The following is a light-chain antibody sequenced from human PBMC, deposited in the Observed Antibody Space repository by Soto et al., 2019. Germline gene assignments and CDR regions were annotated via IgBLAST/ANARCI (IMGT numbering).Light chain of an antibody. CDR1: SSDVGTYNY. CDR3: CSYAGGYTHAV. Sequence: QSALTQPRSVSGPPGQSVSISCSGTSSDVGTYNYVSWYQQHPGKAPKVMIYDVSNRPSGVPFRFSGSKSGNTASLTISGLQAEDEADYYCCSYAGGYTHAVFGGGTKLTVL. V-gene: IGLV2-11*01. CDR2: DVS. J-gene: IGLJ2*01.